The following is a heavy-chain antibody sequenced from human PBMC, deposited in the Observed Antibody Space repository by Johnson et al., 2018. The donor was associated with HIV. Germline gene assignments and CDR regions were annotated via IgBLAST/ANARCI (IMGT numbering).Heavy chain of an antibody. CDR2: ISGSGGST. CDR3: AKDLPRDTAMVDDAFDI. Sequence: VQLVESGGGLVQPGGSLRLSCAASGFTFSSYDMHWVRQATGKGLEWVSAISGSGGSTYYADSVKGRFTISRDNSKNTLYLQMNSRRAEDTAVYYCAKDLPRDTAMVDDAFDIWGQGTMVTVSS. CDR1: GFTFSSYD. V-gene: IGHV3-23*04. D-gene: IGHD5-18*01. J-gene: IGHJ3*02.